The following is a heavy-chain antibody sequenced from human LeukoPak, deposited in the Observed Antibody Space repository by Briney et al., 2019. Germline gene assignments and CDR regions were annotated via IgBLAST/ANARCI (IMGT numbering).Heavy chain of an antibody. CDR3: AREITMIVVGVGWFDP. V-gene: IGHV1-2*02. CDR2: INPNSGGT. J-gene: IGHJ5*02. CDR1: GYTFTFYY. Sequence: ASVKVSCKASGYTFTFYYIHWVRQAPGQGLEWMGWINPNSGGTNYAQKFQGRVTMTRDTSISTAYMELSRLRSDDTAVYYCAREITMIVVGVGWFDPWGQGTLVTVSS. D-gene: IGHD3-22*01.